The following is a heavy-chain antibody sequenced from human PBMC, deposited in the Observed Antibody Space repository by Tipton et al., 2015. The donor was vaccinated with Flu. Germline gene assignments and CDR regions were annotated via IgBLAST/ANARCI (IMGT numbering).Heavy chain of an antibody. V-gene: IGHV4-39*07. CDR1: SGSIRSSSYY. CDR2: IYYTGNT. CDR3: AKEDSSWFDP. J-gene: IGHJ5*02. D-gene: IGHD2-15*01. Sequence: TLSLTCIVSSGSIRSSSYYWGWIRQPPGKGLEWIGTIYYTGNTYYNPSLKSRVTISIDTSKNQFSLKLTSVTAADTAVYYCAKEDSSWFDPWGQGILVTVSS.